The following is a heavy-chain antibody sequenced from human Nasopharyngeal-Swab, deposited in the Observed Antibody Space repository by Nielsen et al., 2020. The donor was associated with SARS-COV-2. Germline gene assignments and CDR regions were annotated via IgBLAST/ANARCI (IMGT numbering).Heavy chain of an antibody. CDR1: GFTFNNYN. CDR3: ARDGLDYDFWSAYCMDV. Sequence: GGSLRLSWAASGFTFNNYNFNWVRQAPGKGLEWVSSISSSSSYIYYADSVKGRFTISRDNAKNSLYLQMNSLRAEDTAVYYCARDGLDYDFWSAYCMDVWGQGTTVTVSS. V-gene: IGHV3-21*01. J-gene: IGHJ6*02. CDR2: ISSSSSYI. D-gene: IGHD3-3*01.